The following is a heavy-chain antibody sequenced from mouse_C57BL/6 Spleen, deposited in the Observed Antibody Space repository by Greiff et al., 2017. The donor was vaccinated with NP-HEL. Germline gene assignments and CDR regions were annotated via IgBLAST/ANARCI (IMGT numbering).Heavy chain of an antibody. Sequence: DVKLVESGGGLVKPGGSLKLSCAASGFTFSSYTMSWVRQTPEKRLEWVATISGGGGNTYYPDSVKGRFTISRDNAKNTLYLQMSSLRSEDTALYYCARREVVAKGFAYWGQGTLVTVSA. CDR2: ISGGGGNT. CDR1: GFTFSSYT. D-gene: IGHD1-1*01. V-gene: IGHV5-9*01. CDR3: ARREVVAKGFAY. J-gene: IGHJ3*01.